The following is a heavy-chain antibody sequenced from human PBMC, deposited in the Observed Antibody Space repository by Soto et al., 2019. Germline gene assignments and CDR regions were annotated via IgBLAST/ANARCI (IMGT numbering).Heavy chain of an antibody. J-gene: IGHJ4*02. V-gene: IGHV4-59*01. CDR1: GGSISPYY. CDR2: IHYSGST. Sequence: QVQLQESGPGLVKPSETLSLTCTVSGGSISPYYWSWIRQPPGKGLEWIGNIHYSGSTDYNPSLKSRVTISIDTSTNQFSLKLTSVTAAATAVYYCAKGGTSSLPFDYWGQGTLVTVSS. D-gene: IGHD2-2*01. CDR3: AKGGTSSLPFDY.